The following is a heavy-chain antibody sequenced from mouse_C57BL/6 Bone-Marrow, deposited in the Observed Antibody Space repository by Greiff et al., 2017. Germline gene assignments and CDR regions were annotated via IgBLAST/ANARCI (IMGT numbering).Heavy chain of an antibody. Sequence: EVQRVESGGGLVKPGGSLKLSCAASGFTFSDYGMHWVRQAPEKGLEWVAYISSGSSTIYYADTVKGRFTISRDNAKNTLFLQMTSLRSEDTAMYYCARPLYDGYASWFAYWGQGTLVTVSA. V-gene: IGHV5-17*01. J-gene: IGHJ3*01. CDR1: GFTFSDYG. CDR2: ISSGSSTI. D-gene: IGHD2-3*01. CDR3: ARPLYDGYASWFAY.